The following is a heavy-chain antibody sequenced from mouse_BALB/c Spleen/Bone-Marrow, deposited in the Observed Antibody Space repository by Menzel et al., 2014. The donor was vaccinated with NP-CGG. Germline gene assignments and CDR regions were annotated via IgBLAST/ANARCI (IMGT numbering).Heavy chain of an antibody. CDR2: IDPANGNT. V-gene: IGHV14-3*02. Sequence: VQLQQSGAELVKPGASVKLSCTASGFNIKDTYMHWVKQRPEQGLEWIGRIDPANGNTKCDPKFQGKATITADTPSNTAYLQLSGLTSEDTAVYYCARWEYYAMDYWGQGTSVTVSS. J-gene: IGHJ4*01. CDR1: GFNIKDTY. D-gene: IGHD4-1*01. CDR3: ARWEYYAMDY.